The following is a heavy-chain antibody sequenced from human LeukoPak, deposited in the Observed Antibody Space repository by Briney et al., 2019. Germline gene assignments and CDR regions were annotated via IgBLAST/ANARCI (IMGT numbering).Heavy chain of an antibody. D-gene: IGHD1/OR15-1a*01. CDR3: ATSESQTKFDY. J-gene: IGHJ4*02. V-gene: IGHV5-51*01. CDR2: IFPGDSDT. CDR1: GYSFTTYW. Sequence: GESLKISCKGSGYSFTTYWIGWVRQMPGKGLEWMGIIFPGDSDTIYSPSFQGQVTISADTSINTAYLQWSSLKASDTAMYFCATSESQTKFDYWGQGTQVIVSS.